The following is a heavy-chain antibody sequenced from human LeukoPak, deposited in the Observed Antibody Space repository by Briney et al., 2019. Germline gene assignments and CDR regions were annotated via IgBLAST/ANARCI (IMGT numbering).Heavy chain of an antibody. J-gene: IGHJ4*02. CDR2: MNPNSGNT. CDR3: ATDYTDYSLDY. V-gene: IGHV1-8*02. Sequence: ASVKVSCKASGYTFTGSYMHWVRQAPGQGLEWMGWMNPNSGNTGYAQKFQGRVTMTRNTSISTAYMELSSLRYEDTAVYYCATDYTDYSLDYWGQGTLVTVSS. D-gene: IGHD4-11*01. CDR1: GYTFTGSY.